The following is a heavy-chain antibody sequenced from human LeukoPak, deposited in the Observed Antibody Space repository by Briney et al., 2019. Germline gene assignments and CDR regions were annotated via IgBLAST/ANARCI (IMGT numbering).Heavy chain of an antibody. Sequence: SVKVSCKASGGTFSSYTISWVRQAPGQGLEWMGRIIPILGIANYAQKLQGRVTITADKSTSTAYMELSSLRSEDTAVYYCATLMGDTWLDYWGQGTLVTVSS. CDR2: IIPILGIA. J-gene: IGHJ4*02. CDR1: GGTFSSYT. CDR3: ATLMGDTWLDY. V-gene: IGHV1-69*02. D-gene: IGHD3-16*01.